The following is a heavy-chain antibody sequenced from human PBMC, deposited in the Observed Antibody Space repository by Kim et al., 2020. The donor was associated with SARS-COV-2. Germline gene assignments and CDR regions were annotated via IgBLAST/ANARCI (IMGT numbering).Heavy chain of an antibody. Sequence: ASVKVSCKASGYTFTSYYMHWVRQAPGQGLEWMGIINPSGGSTSYAQKFQGRVTMTRDTSTSTVYMELSSLRSEDTAVYYCARGPLSYYYDSSGEIGGTELPFDYWGQGTLVTVSS. CDR1: GYTFTSYY. D-gene: IGHD3-22*01. CDR3: ARGPLSYYYDSSGEIGGTELPFDY. V-gene: IGHV1-46*01. J-gene: IGHJ4*02. CDR2: INPSGGST.